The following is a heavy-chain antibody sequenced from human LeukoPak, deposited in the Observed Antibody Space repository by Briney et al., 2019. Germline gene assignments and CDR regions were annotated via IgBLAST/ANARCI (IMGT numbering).Heavy chain of an antibody. CDR1: GGSISSGSYY. J-gene: IGHJ4*02. CDR3: ARGRLPFDY. CDR2: IYTSGST. Sequence: SETLSLTCTVSGGSISSGSYYWSWIRQPAGKGLEWIGRIYTSGSTNYNPSFKSRVTMSVDTSKNQFSLKLSSVTAADTAVYYCARGRLPFDYWGQGTLVTVSS. V-gene: IGHV4-61*02.